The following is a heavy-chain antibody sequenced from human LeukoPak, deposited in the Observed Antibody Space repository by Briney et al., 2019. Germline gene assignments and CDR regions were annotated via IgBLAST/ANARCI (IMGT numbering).Heavy chain of an antibody. CDR2: ISCNRI. Sequence: PAGSLRLSCAASGFTFDDYAMHWVRQAPGKGLEWVSGISCNRIDYADSVKGRFTISRDNAKNSLYLQMNGLTTEDTALYYCAKLGNQWGEYDHWGQGTLVTVSS. CDR3: AKLGNQWGEYDH. V-gene: IGHV3-9*01. CDR1: GFTFDDYA. D-gene: IGHD3-10*01. J-gene: IGHJ4*02.